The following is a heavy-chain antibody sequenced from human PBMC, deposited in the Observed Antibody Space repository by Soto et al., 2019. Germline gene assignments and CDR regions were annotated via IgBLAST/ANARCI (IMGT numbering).Heavy chain of an antibody. CDR3: APADVLRRYCSGGTCRREPTTDY. CDR1: GFTFSDFY. J-gene: IGHJ4*02. CDR2: ISSSGRTI. Sequence: QVQLVESGGGLVKPGGSLRLSCAASGFTFSDFYMSWIRQAPGKGLEWVSCISSSGRTIYYADSVKGRFTISRDKAKTSLYLQMKGVRAEDTDIYYCAPADVLRRYCSGGTCRREPTTDYWGQGTLVTVSA. V-gene: IGHV3-11*01. D-gene: IGHD2-15*01.